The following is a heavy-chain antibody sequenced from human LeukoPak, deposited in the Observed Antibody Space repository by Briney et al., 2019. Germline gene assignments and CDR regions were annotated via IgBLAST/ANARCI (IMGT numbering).Heavy chain of an antibody. CDR1: GFTFSSYR. CDR3: ASEMATIFDF. D-gene: IGHD5-24*01. Sequence: GGXXRLSCAASGFTFSSYRMNWVRQAPGKGLEWVSYINRSRSTKYYADSVKGRFTISRDNAKNSLYMQMNSLRAEDTAVYYCASEMATIFDFWGQGTLVPVSS. J-gene: IGHJ4*02. V-gene: IGHV3-48*01. CDR2: INRSRSTK.